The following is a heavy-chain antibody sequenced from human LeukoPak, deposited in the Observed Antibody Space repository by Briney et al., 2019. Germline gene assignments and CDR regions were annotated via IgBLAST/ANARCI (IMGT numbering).Heavy chain of an antibody. CDR1: GFVFTSYG. J-gene: IGHJ4*02. Sequence: ASVKVSCKASGFVFTSYGFTWVRQAPGQGLGRMGWISANDGKTHYSEKHQGRVTMSTDTVTSTAYMELRSLRSDDTAVYYCARELHVERDDYWGQGTLVTVSS. V-gene: IGHV1-18*01. CDR2: ISANDGKT. CDR3: ARELHVERDDY. D-gene: IGHD1-1*01.